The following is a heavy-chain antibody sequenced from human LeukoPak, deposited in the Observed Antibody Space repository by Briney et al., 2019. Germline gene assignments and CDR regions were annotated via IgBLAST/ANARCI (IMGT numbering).Heavy chain of an antibody. CDR2: INGDGTMT. J-gene: IGHJ4*02. V-gene: IGHV3-74*01. CDR3: VRAGNGFAS. CDR1: GFTFSNSW. Sequence: GGSLRLSCAASGFTFSNSWMYWVRQAPGKGLVWVSRINGDGTMTNYADFVKGRFTISRDNAKNTLNLQMNSLRAEDTAVYYCVRAGNGFASWGQGTLVTVSS. D-gene: IGHD2-8*01.